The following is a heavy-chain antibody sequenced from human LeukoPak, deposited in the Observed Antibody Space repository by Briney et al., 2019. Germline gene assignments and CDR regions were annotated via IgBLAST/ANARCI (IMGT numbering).Heavy chain of an antibody. CDR1: GFTFSSYA. Sequence: GGSLRLSCAASGFTFSSYAMPWVRQAPGKGLEWVAVTSYDGSNKYYADSVKGRFTISRDNSKNTLYLQMNSLRAEDTAVYYCAREPPRAIVVVPAAPNYFDYWGQGTLVTVSS. CDR2: TSYDGSNK. V-gene: IGHV3-30-3*01. CDR3: AREPPRAIVVVPAAPNYFDY. D-gene: IGHD2-2*01. J-gene: IGHJ4*02.